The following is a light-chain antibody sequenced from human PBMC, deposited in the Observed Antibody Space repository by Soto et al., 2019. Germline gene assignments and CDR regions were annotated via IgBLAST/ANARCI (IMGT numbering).Light chain of an antibody. V-gene: IGKV1-5*03. CDR3: QQYNTYPLT. CDR2: KAS. Sequence: DIQMTQSPSTLSASVGDRVTITCRASQSISTWLAWYQQKPGKAPKLLIYKASSLESGVPSRFSGSGSGTQFSLTISSLQPDDFATYCCQQYNTYPLTFGGGTTVEIK. CDR1: QSISTW. J-gene: IGKJ4*01.